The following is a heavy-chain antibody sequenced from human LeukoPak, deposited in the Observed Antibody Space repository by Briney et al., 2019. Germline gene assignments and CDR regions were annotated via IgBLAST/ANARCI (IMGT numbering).Heavy chain of an antibody. CDR1: GFILNNYA. CDR3: ARGYDGDY. J-gene: IGHJ4*02. V-gene: IGHV3-30*04. D-gene: IGHD2-15*01. CDR2: ISSDGSEE. Sequence: GGSLRLSCAASGFILNNYAMHWVRQVPGKGLEWVAVISSDGSEEYYADSVKGRFTISRDNSKNTLYLQMNSLRTEDTAVYYCARGYDGDYWGQGTLVTVSS.